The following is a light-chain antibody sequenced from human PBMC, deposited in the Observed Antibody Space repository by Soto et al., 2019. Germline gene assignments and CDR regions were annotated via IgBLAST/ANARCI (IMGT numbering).Light chain of an antibody. V-gene: IGKV1-5*03. J-gene: IGKJ1*01. CDR2: KAS. CDR3: QQYNSYSQT. Sequence: DIQMTQSPSTLSASVGDRVTITCLASQSISSWLAWYQQKPGKAPKLLIYKASSLDSGVPSRFSGCGSGTEFTLTISRLQPDDVATYYCQQYNSYSQTFGQGTKVDIK. CDR1: QSISSW.